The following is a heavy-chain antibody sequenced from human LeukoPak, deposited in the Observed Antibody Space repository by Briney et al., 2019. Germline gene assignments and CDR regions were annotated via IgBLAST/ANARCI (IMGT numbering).Heavy chain of an antibody. CDR1: GFTFSSYA. Sequence: GGSLRLSCAASGFTFSSYAMSWVRQAPGKGMEWVSAISGSGDSTYYADSVKGRFTISRDNSKNTLYLQMNSLRAEDTAVYYCARDRGYYHFDYWGQGTLVTVSS. D-gene: IGHD3-3*01. J-gene: IGHJ4*02. CDR3: ARDRGYYHFDY. CDR2: ISGSGDST. V-gene: IGHV3-23*01.